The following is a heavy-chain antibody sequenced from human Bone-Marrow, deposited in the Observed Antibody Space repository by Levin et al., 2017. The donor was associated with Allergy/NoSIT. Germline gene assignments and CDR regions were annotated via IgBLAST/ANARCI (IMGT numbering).Heavy chain of an antibody. J-gene: IGHJ4*02. Sequence: PGGSLRLSCAASGFTFSSYAMHWVRQAPGKGLEWVAVISYDGSNKYYADSVKGRFTISRDNSKNTLYLQMNSLRAKDTAVYYCARGSPHMIVVVITTPFDYWGQGTLVTVSS. CDR3: ARGSPHMIVVVITTPFDY. CDR2: ISYDGSNK. V-gene: IGHV3-30-3*01. D-gene: IGHD3-22*01. CDR1: GFTFSSYA.